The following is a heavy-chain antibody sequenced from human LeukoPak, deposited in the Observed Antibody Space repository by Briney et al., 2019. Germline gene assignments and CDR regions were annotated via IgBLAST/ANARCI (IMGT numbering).Heavy chain of an antibody. Sequence: GGSLRLSCAASGFTFSSYGMSWVRQAPGKGLEWVAFIRYDGSNKYYADSVEGRFTISRDNSKNTLYLQMNSLRAEDTAVYYCAKDRKSTPDYWGQGTLVTVSS. J-gene: IGHJ4*02. CDR2: IRYDGSNK. D-gene: IGHD5/OR15-5a*01. CDR1: GFTFSSYG. V-gene: IGHV3-30*02. CDR3: AKDRKSTPDY.